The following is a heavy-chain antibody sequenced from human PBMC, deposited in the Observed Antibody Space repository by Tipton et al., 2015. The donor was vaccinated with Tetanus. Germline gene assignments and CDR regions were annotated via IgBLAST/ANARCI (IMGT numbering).Heavy chain of an antibody. CDR1: GFTFSSYW. Sequence: SLRLSCAASGFTFSSYWMSWVRQAPGKGPEWVANIKQDGSEKYYVDSVKGRFTISRDNAKNSLYLQMNSLRAEDTAVYYCARARVAVAGTRFDYWDQGTLVTVSS. CDR2: IKQDGSEK. CDR3: ARARVAVAGTRFDY. J-gene: IGHJ4*02. D-gene: IGHD6-19*01. V-gene: IGHV3-7*01.